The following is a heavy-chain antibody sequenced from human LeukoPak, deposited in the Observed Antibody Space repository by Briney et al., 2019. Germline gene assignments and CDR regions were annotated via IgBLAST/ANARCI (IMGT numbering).Heavy chain of an antibody. Sequence: SETLSLTCTVAGGSISSYYWSWIRQPPGKGLEWIGYIYYSGSTNYNPSLKSRVTISGDTSKNKFSLKLSSVTAADTAVYYCARGYGDLYYWGQGTLVTVSS. J-gene: IGHJ4*02. V-gene: IGHV4-59*08. D-gene: IGHD4-17*01. CDR2: IYYSGST. CDR1: GGSISSYY. CDR3: ARGYGDLYY.